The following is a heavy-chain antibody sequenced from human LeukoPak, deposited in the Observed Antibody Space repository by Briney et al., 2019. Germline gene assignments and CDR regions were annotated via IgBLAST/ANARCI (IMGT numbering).Heavy chain of an antibody. V-gene: IGHV4-39*07. J-gene: IGHJ4*02. CDR1: GGSISSSSYY. Sequence: PSETLSLTCTVSGGSISSSSYYWGWIRQPPGKGLEWIGSIYYSGSTYYNPSLKSRVTISVDTPKNQFSLKLSSVTAADTALYYCARGWEYQLLALDYWGQGTLVTVSS. CDR3: ARGWEYQLLALDY. D-gene: IGHD2-2*01. CDR2: IYYSGST.